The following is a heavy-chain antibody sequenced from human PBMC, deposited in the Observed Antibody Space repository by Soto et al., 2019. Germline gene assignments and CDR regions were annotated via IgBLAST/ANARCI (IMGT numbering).Heavy chain of an antibody. CDR3: AKIGIPDYNESSGHTY. D-gene: IGHD3-22*01. CDR2: ISYDGNSK. J-gene: IGHJ4*02. V-gene: IGHV3-30*18. Sequence: GKGLEWVAVISYDGNSKYYADSGKGRFTISRDNSKNTLYLQMNSLRAEDTAVYYCAKIGIPDYNESSGHTYWGQGTLVTVPS.